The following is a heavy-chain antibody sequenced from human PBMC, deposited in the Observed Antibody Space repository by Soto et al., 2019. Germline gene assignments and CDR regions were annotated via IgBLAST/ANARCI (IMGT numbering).Heavy chain of an antibody. CDR2: INAGYGNT. D-gene: IGHD7-27*01. Sequence: GXSVKVSCNASGYTFSSYAMHWVRQAPGQRLEWMGWINAGYGNTKSSQKFQDRVTISRDTSASTAYMELTSLRSEDTAVYYCARDTGDGTFDFWGQGTLVTVSS. CDR3: ARDTGDGTFDF. V-gene: IGHV1-3*01. CDR1: GYTFSSYA. J-gene: IGHJ4*02.